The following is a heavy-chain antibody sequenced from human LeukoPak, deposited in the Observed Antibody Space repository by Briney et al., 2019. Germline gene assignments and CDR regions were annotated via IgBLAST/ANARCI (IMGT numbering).Heavy chain of an antibody. CDR3: ARGTIEYSSSSSRIDYYYYYMDV. CDR2: IYYSGST. D-gene: IGHD6-6*01. Sequence: SETLSLTCTVSGGSISSYYWSWIRQPPGKGLEWIGYIYYSGSTNYNPSLKSRVTISVDTSKNQFSLKLSSVTAADTAVYYCARGTIEYSSSSSRIDYYYYYMDVWGKGTTVTVSS. J-gene: IGHJ6*03. V-gene: IGHV4-59*01. CDR1: GGSISSYY.